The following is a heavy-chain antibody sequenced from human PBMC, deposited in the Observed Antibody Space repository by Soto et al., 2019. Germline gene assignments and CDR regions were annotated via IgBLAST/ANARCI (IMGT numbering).Heavy chain of an antibody. J-gene: IGHJ6*02. CDR2: VYYTGDT. CDR3: VRQGIDYLHGLVDV. Sequence: QVQLQQSGPRLVKPSETLSLTCTVSSGPDRSHNWGWIRQPPGRGLEWIGYVYYTGDTAYNPSLRSRVSISADTSTNDISLTLSSVTAADTAVYYCVRQGIDYLHGLVDVWGHGTTVSVSS. V-gene: IGHV4-59*08. D-gene: IGHD4-17*01. CDR1: SGPDRSHN.